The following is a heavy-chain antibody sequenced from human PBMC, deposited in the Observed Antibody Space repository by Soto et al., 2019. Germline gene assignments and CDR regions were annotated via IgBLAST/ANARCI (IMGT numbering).Heavy chain of an antibody. CDR1: GGSISSSSYY. CDR3: ARRPGFGHAFDI. Sequence: SETLSLTCTVSGGSISSSSYYWGWIRQPPGKGLEWIGRIYYSGSAYYNPSLKSRVTISVDTSKNQFSLKLSSVTAADTAVYYCARRPGFGHAFDIWGQGTMVTVSS. J-gene: IGHJ3*02. V-gene: IGHV4-39*01. D-gene: IGHD3-10*01. CDR2: IYYSGSA.